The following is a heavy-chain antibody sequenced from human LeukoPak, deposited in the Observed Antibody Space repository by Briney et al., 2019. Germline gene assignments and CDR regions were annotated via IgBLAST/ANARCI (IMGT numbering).Heavy chain of an antibody. CDR1: GFTFSSYA. CDR3: AEVVDPNTVGDY. D-gene: IGHD1/OR15-1a*01. Sequence: GGSLRLSCAASGFTFSSYAMSWVRQAPGKGLEWVSAISGSGGSTYYADSVKGRFTISRDNSKNTLYLQMNSLRAEDTAVYYCAEVVDPNTVGDYWGQGTLVTVSS. CDR2: ISGSGGST. V-gene: IGHV3-23*01. J-gene: IGHJ4*02.